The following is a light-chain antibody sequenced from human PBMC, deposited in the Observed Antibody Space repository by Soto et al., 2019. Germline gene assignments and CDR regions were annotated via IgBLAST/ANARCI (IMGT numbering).Light chain of an antibody. V-gene: IGKV1-5*01. J-gene: IGKJ1*01. CDR3: QQYNSYSWT. CDR2: DAS. Sequence: DIQMTQSPSTLSASVGDRVTITCRASQSISSWLAWYQQKPGKAPKLLIYDASNLESGVPSRFSGSGSGTEFTLTISSLQPDDFATYYCQQYNSYSWTFGQGTKV. CDR1: QSISSW.